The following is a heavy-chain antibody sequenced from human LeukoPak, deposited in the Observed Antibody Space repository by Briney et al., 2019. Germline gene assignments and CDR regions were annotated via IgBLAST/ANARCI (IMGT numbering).Heavy chain of an antibody. J-gene: IGHJ4*02. Sequence: GGSLRLSCAASGFTFSSYWMDWVRHAPGQGLVWVSRINSDGSSTSYADSVKGRFTITRDNAKNTLYLQMNSLRAEDTAVYYCARAGSDYDFWSGYFQGDDYWGQETLVTVSS. CDR3: ARAGSDYDFWSGYFQGDDY. CDR1: GFTFSSYW. V-gene: IGHV3-74*01. D-gene: IGHD3-3*01. CDR2: INSDGSST.